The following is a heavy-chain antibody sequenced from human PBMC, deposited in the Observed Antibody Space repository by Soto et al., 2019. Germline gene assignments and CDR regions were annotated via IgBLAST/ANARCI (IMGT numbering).Heavy chain of an antibody. CDR1: GFTFSSYG. V-gene: IGHV3-21*01. CDR3: ARMGSQRYYYYGMDV. J-gene: IGHJ6*02. CDR2: ISSSSSYI. D-gene: IGHD6-25*01. Sequence: EVQLVESGGGLVKPGGSLRLSCAASGFTFSSYGMNWVRQAPGKGLEWVSSISSSSSYIYYADSVKGRFTISRDKAKNSPYLQMNSLRAEDTAVYYCARMGSQRYYYYGMDVWGQGTTVTVSS.